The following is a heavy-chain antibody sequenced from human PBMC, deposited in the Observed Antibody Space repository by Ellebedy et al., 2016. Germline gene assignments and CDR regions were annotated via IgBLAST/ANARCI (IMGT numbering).Heavy chain of an antibody. CDR3: ALSTMIVVVPFDY. V-gene: IGHV4-39*01. CDR1: GGSISSSSDY. CDR2: IYYSGST. Sequence: SETLSLTCTVFGGSISSSSDYWGWIRQPPGKGLEWIGSIYYSGSTYYNPSLKSRVTISVDTSKNQFSLKLSSVTAADTAVYYCALSTMIVVVPFDYWGQGILVTVSS. J-gene: IGHJ4*02. D-gene: IGHD3-22*01.